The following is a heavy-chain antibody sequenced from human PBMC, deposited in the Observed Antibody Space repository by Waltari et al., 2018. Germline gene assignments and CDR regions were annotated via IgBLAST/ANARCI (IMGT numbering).Heavy chain of an antibody. CDR3: ARSFNYGDYGWGYYYMDV. J-gene: IGHJ6*03. V-gene: IGHV4-59*01. CDR2: IYYSGST. D-gene: IGHD4-17*01. CDR1: GGSISSYY. Sequence: QVQLQESGPGLVKPSETLSLTCTVSGGSISSYYWSWIRQPPGKGLEWIGYIYYSGSTNYNPSLKSRVTISVYTSKTQFSLKLSSVTAADTAVYYCARSFNYGDYGWGYYYMDVWGKGTTVTVSS.